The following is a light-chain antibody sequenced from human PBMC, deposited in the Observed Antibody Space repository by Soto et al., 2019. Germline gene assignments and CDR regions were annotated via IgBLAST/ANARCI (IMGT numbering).Light chain of an antibody. V-gene: IGKV3-11*01. CDR3: QQRSNWPYT. CDR1: QSVSIY. Sequence: EIVLTQSPATLSLSPGGRATLSCRASQSVSIYLAWYQQKPGQAPRLLIFDASNRATGIPARFSGSGSGTDFTLTISSLEPEDFAVYYCQQRSNWPYTFGQGTKVDIK. J-gene: IGKJ2*01. CDR2: DAS.